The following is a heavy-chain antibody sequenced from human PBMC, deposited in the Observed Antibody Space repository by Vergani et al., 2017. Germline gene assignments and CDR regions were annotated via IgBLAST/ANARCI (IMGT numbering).Heavy chain of an antibody. CDR3: ARLYGRYRSGIKYFDY. V-gene: IGHV5-51*01. CDR1: GYSFTNYW. Sequence: EVQLVQSGAEVKKPGESLKISCQISGYSFTNYWIGWLRQLPGKGLEWMGIIHSADSDTRYSPSFQGQVTISVDKSISTAYLQRSRLRAADSAMYYCARLYGRYRSGIKYFDYWGQGTLVTVSS. D-gene: IGHD6-25*01. CDR2: IHSADSDT. J-gene: IGHJ4*02.